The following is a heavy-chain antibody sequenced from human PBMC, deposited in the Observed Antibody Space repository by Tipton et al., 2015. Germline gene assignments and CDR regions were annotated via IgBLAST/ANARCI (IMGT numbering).Heavy chain of an antibody. Sequence: GSLRLSCAASGFTFSSWWMHWVRQAPGKGLEWVSAISGSGGRTYYTDSVKGRFTISRDNSKNTVFLQMNSLRTDDTAVYYCASSMSVAGTGDSWGQGTLVTVSS. CDR2: ISGSGGRT. CDR1: GFTFSSWW. J-gene: IGHJ4*02. CDR3: ASSMSVAGTGDS. D-gene: IGHD6-19*01. V-gene: IGHV3-23*01.